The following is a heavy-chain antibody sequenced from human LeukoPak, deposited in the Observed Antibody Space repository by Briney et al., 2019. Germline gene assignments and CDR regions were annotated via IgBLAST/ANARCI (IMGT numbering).Heavy chain of an antibody. CDR3: ARRRSPGGYDIYYFDY. CDR1: GYSFTTHW. D-gene: IGHD5-12*01. CDR2: IYPGDSDT. Sequence: GESLKISCKASGYSFTTHWIGWVRQMPGKGLEWMGIIYPGDSDTRYSPSFQGQVTISADKFISTAYLQWSSLKASDTAMYYCARRRSPGGYDIYYFDYWGQGTLVTVSS. J-gene: IGHJ4*02. V-gene: IGHV5-51*01.